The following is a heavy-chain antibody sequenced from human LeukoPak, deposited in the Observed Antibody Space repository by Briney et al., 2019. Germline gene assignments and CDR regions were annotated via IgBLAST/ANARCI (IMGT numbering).Heavy chain of an antibody. V-gene: IGHV3-23*01. Sequence: GGSLRLSCAASGVTFSNHAMSWVRQAPGKGLEWVSGITGSGGSTYHAESVKGRFTISRDNSKNTLYLQMNSLRAEDTAVYYCARVAYLGYSSGWDRFRFDYWGQGTLVTVSS. D-gene: IGHD6-19*01. CDR1: GVTFSNHA. J-gene: IGHJ4*02. CDR2: ITGSGGST. CDR3: ARVAYLGYSSGWDRFRFDY.